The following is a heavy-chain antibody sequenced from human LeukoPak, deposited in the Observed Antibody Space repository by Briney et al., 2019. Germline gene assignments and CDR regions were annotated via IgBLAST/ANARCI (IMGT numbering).Heavy chain of an antibody. CDR1: GFTFSSYA. CDR3: AKHPGRILGNGIDY. D-gene: IGHD2-8*02. V-gene: IGHV3-23*01. Sequence: PGGSLRLSCAASGFTFSSYAMSWVRQAPGKGLEWVSAISGSGGSTYYADSVKGRFTISRDNSKNTLYLQMNSLRAEDTAVYYCAKHPGRILGNGIDYWGQGTLVTVSS. J-gene: IGHJ4*02. CDR2: ISGSGGST.